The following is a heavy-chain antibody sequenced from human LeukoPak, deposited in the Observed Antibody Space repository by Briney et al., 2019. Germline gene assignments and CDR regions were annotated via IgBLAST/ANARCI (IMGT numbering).Heavy chain of an antibody. CDR2: ISSSSSYI. V-gene: IGHV3-21*01. CDR1: GFTFSSYS. Sequence: GGSLRLSCAASGFTFSSYSMNWVRQAPGKGLEWVSSISSSSSYIYYADSVKGRFTTSRDNAKNSLYLQMNSLRAEDTAVYYCARDEALDTIFGVSSYYYYYGMDVWGQGTTVTVSS. J-gene: IGHJ6*02. D-gene: IGHD3-3*01. CDR3: ARDEALDTIFGVSSYYYYYGMDV.